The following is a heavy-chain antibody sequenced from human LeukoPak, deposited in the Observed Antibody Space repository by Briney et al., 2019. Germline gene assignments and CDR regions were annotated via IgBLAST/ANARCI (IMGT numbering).Heavy chain of an antibody. CDR2: ISYDGSNK. D-gene: IGHD5-18*01. V-gene: IGHV3-30*18. J-gene: IGHJ6*03. Sequence: GGSLRLSCAASGFTFRSYAMSWVRQAPGKGLEWVAVISYDGSNKYYADSVKGRFTISRDNSKNTLYLQMNSLRAEDTAVYYCANVGNTAMVTGGYYYYMDVWGKGTTVTVSS. CDR3: ANVGNTAMVTGGYYYYMDV. CDR1: GFTFRSYA.